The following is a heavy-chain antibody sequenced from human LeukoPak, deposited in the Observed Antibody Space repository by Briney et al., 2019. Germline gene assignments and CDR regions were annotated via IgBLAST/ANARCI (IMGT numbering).Heavy chain of an antibody. D-gene: IGHD2-21*02. CDR2: ISSSSSYI. J-gene: IGHJ4*02. CDR3: ARDDLKDRDGCIDY. Sequence: PGGSLRPSCAASGFTFSSYSMNWVRQAPGKGLEWVSSISSSSSYIYYADSVKGRFTISRDNAKNSLYLQMNSLRAEDTAVYYCARDDLKDRDGCIDYWGQGTLVTVSS. CDR1: GFTFSSYS. V-gene: IGHV3-21*01.